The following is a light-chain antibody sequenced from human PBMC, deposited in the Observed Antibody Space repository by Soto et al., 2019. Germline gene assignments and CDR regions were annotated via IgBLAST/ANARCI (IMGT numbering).Light chain of an antibody. Sequence: QSVLTQPPSVSEAPRQRVTISCSGSSSNIGNNAVNWHQQLPGKAPKLLIYYDDLMPSGVSDRFSGSKSGTSASLAISGLQSEDEADYYCAAWDDSLNGVVFGGGTKVTVL. CDR1: SSNIGNNA. J-gene: IGLJ2*01. CDR2: YDD. CDR3: AAWDDSLNGVV. V-gene: IGLV1-36*01.